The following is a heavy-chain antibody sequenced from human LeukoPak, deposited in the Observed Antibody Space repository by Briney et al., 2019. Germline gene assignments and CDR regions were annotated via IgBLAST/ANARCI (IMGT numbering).Heavy chain of an antibody. V-gene: IGHV4-39*07. J-gene: IGHJ5*02. CDR3: AREFNYGDANGWFDP. D-gene: IGHD4-17*01. CDR1: GGSISSSSYY. Sequence: KTSETLSLTCTVSGGSISSSSYYWGWIRQPPGKGLEWIGSIYYSGSTYYNPSLKSRVTISVDTSKNQFSLKLSSVTAADTAVYYCAREFNYGDANGWFDPWGQGTLVTVSS. CDR2: IYYSGST.